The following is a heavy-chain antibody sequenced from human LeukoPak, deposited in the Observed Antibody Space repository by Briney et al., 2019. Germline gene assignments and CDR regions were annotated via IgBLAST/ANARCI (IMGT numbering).Heavy chain of an antibody. D-gene: IGHD2-21*02. CDR2: IYYSGPI. J-gene: IGHJ5*02. CDR1: GGSIRPYY. Sequence: SETLSLTCTVSGGSIRPYYWTWIRQPPGKGLECIGYIYYSGPIHYNPSLKSRVTISLDTSKNQFSLKLSSVTAADTAVYYCARGRCGDDCYLSQTNWFDPWGQGTLVTVSS. CDR3: ARGRCGDDCYLSQTNWFDP. V-gene: IGHV4-59*13.